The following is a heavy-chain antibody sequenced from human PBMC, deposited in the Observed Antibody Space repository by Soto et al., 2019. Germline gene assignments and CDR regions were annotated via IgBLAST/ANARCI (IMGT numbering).Heavy chain of an antibody. CDR3: VHRRRDLAPSVDN. V-gene: IGHV2-5*01. Sequence: GVGWIRQPPGKALEWLSLIYWHNDKRYSPSLKNRLTVTKDDSKNQVVLTMTDMDPVDTATYYCVHRRRDLAPSVDNWGPGILVTVPS. CDR2: IYWHNDK. D-gene: IGHD2-21*01. J-gene: IGHJ1*01. CDR1: G.